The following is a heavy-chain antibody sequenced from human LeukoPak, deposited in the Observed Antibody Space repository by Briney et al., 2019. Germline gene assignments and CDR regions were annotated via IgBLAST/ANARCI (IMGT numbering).Heavy chain of an antibody. CDR2: VHHSGST. CDR3: GRDLAGFGGGMDY. J-gene: IGHJ4*02. D-gene: IGHD2-15*01. Sequence: SETLSLTCAVSAGLVTNSYWSWIRQPPGKGLEWIGYVHHSGSTIYNPSLKSRTIISQDTSKNVFSLKVNSVTAADTAVYYCGRDLAGFGGGMDYWGRETLVTVSS. V-gene: IGHV4-59*02. CDR1: AGLVTNSY.